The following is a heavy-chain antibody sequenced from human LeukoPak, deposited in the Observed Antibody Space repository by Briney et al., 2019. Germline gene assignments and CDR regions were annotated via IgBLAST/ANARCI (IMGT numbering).Heavy chain of an antibody. V-gene: IGHV4-39*01. CDR3: ATLFVTVKDDF. CDR1: GGSISSSSYY. D-gene: IGHD4-17*01. J-gene: IGHJ4*02. Sequence: PSETLSLTCTVSGGSISSSSYYWGWIRQPPGKGLEWIGSIYYSGSTYYNPSLKSRVTISVDTSKNQFSLKLSSVTATDTAVYYCATLFVTVKDDFWGQGTLVTVSS. CDR2: IYYSGST.